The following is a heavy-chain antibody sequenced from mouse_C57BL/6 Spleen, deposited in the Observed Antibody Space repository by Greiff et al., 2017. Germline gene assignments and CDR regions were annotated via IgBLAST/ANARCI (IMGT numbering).Heavy chain of an antibody. Sequence: EVKLMESEGGLVQPGSSMKLSCTASGFTFSDYYMAWVRQVPEKGLEWVANINYDGSSTYYLDSLKSRFIISRDNAKNILYLQMSSLKSEDTATYYCAREGDPFYYAMGYWGQGTSVTVSS. CDR2: INYDGSST. CDR3: AREGDPFYYAMGY. D-gene: IGHD3-3*01. V-gene: IGHV5-16*01. CDR1: GFTFSDYY. J-gene: IGHJ4*01.